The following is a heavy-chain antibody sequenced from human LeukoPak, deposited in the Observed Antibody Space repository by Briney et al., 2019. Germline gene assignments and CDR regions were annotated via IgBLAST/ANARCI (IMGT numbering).Heavy chain of an antibody. Sequence: SETLSLTCTVSGDSISTYYWSWIRQPPGKGMEWIGYIYYRVTSDYNPSLKSRVTMSVDMSTRQISLKLSSVTAADTAVYYCARAVGGDGSGSLWGPGTLVTVSS. CDR2: IYYRVTS. CDR1: GDSISTYY. V-gene: IGHV4-59*01. D-gene: IGHD3-10*01. CDR3: ARAVGGDGSGSL. J-gene: IGHJ4*02.